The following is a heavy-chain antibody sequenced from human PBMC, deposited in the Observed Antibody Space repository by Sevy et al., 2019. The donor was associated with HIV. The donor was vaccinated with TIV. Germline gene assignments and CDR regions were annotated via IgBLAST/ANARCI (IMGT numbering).Heavy chain of an antibody. CDR2: TRNKADGYTT. J-gene: IGHJ4*02. CDR1: GFTFSDHY. V-gene: IGHV3-72*01. CDR3: STHAGIAAAGRVFDY. D-gene: IGHD6-13*01. Sequence: GGSLRLSCAASGFTFSDHYMEWVRQAPGKVLEWVGRTRNKADGYTTEYAASVKGRFTISRDDSENSLYLQMNSLKTEDTAVYYCSTHAGIAAAGRVFDYWGQGALVTVSS.